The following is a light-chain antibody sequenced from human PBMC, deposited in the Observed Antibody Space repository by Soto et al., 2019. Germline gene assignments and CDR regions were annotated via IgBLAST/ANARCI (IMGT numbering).Light chain of an antibody. J-gene: IGKJ5*01. Sequence: EVVLTQSPVTLSLSPGERDTLSCRASQSFRGLLAWYQQKPGQAPRLLIYDAYNRATGIPPRFSGSWSGTDFTLTISSLEPEDSAVYYCQQRHMWPITFGQGTRLEIK. V-gene: IGKV3-11*01. CDR2: DAY. CDR3: QQRHMWPIT. CDR1: QSFRGL.